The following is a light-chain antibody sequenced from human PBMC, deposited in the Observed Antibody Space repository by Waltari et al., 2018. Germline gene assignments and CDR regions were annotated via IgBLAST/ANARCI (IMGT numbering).Light chain of an antibody. CDR1: QGISSW. CDR3: QQANSFPPT. CDR2: AAS. V-gene: IGKV1-12*01. Sequence: DIQMTQSPSSVSASVGDRVTITCRASQGISSWLAWHQQKPGKAPKLLIYAASSLQSGVPSRCSGSGSGTDFTIIIRSLQPEDFATYYCQQANSFPPTFGGGTKVEIK. J-gene: IGKJ4*01.